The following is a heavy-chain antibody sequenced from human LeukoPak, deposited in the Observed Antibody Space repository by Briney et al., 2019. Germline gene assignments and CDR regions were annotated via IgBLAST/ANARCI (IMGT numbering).Heavy chain of an antibody. CDR1: GYRFTSYW. CDR2: IYPGDSDT. J-gene: IGHJ4*02. Sequence: GESLKISFKGSGYRFTSYWIGWVRPMPGKGLEWMGIIYPGDSDTRYSPSFQGQVTISADKSLSTAYLQCSSLKASDTAMYYCARFSGYYYGAFDYWGQGTLVTVSS. CDR3: ARFSGYYYGAFDY. V-gene: IGHV5-51*01. D-gene: IGHD3-22*01.